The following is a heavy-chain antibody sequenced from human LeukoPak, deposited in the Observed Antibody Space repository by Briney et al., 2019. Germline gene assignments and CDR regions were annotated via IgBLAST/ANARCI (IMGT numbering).Heavy chain of an antibody. CDR3: ARVDDPYYDGPLLAFDI. CDR1: GFTLSNYA. D-gene: IGHD3-22*01. CDR2: LNSDGIKT. V-gene: IGHV3-23*01. Sequence: GGSLRLSCAASGFTLSNYAMSWVRQAPGKGLEWVSALNSDGIKTYYTESVKGRFTISRDNSKNTLYLQMNSLRAEDTAVYYCARVDDPYYDGPLLAFDIWGQGTMVTVSS. J-gene: IGHJ3*02.